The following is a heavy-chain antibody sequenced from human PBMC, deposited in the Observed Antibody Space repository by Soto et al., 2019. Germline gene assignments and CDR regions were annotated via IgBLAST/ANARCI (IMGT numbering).Heavy chain of an antibody. Sequence: SVKVSCKASGFTFTSSAVQWVRQARGQRLEWIGWIVVGSGNTNYAQKFQERVTITRDMSTSTAYMELSSLRSEDTAVYYCAADPYGSGFPLGMDVWGQGTTVTVSS. J-gene: IGHJ6*02. CDR2: IVVGSGNT. CDR3: AADPYGSGFPLGMDV. V-gene: IGHV1-58*01. CDR1: GFTFTSSA. D-gene: IGHD3-10*01.